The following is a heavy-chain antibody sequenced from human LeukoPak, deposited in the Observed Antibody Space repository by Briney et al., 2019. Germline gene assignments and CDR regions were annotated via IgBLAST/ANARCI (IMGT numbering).Heavy chain of an antibody. CDR2: INPNNGVT. Sequence: ASVKVSCKASGYTFTGYYMHWVRQAPGQGLEWMGWINPNNGVTSYAQRFQGRVTMAGDTSISTSYMELSNLRSDDTAIYYCVRIYYGPDYWGQGTLVTVSS. CDR3: VRIYYGPDY. V-gene: IGHV1-2*02. J-gene: IGHJ4*02. CDR1: GYTFTGYY. D-gene: IGHD3-3*01.